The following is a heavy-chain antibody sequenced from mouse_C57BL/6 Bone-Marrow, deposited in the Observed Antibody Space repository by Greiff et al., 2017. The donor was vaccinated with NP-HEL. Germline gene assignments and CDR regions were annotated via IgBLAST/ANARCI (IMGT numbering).Heavy chain of an antibody. V-gene: IGHV1-81*01. Sequence: VKLQESGAELARPGASVKLSCKASGYTFTSYGISWVKQRTGQGLEWIGEIYPRSGNTYYNEKFKGKATLTADKSSSTAYMELRSLTSEDSAVYFCARRDTTGDYWGQGTTLTVSS. CDR2: IYPRSGNT. J-gene: IGHJ2*01. D-gene: IGHD1-1*01. CDR3: ARRDTTGDY. CDR1: GYTFTSYG.